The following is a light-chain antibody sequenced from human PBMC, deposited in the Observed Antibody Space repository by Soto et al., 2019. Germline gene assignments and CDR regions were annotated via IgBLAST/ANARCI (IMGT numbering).Light chain of an antibody. CDR3: QQYKTYSRT. CDR2: KTS. V-gene: IGKV1-5*03. Sequence: DIQMTQSPSTLSASVGDRVTITCRASQSISPWLAWYQQKPGKAPKVLIYKTSTLQSGVTSRFSGSGSGTEFTLTISSLQPDDFAIYYCQQYKTYSRTFGQGTKVEI. J-gene: IGKJ1*01. CDR1: QSISPW.